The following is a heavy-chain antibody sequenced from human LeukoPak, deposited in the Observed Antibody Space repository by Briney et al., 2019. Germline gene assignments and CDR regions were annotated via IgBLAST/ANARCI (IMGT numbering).Heavy chain of an antibody. D-gene: IGHD2-21*02. CDR3: ARGRVVTALFDY. CDR2: ISNSSSYI. J-gene: IGHJ4*02. V-gene: IGHV3-21*01. CDR1: GFTFSSYS. Sequence: PGGSLRLSCAASGFTFSSYSMNWVRQAPGKGLEWVSSISNSSSYIYYADSVKGRFTISRDNAKNSLYLQMNSLRAEDTAVYYCARGRVVTALFDYWGQGTLVTVSS.